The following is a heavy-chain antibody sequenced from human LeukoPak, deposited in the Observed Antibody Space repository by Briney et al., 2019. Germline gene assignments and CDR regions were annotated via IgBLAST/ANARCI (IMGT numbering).Heavy chain of an antibody. CDR2: ISRTSHTI. CDR3: ARSTYYYDSSGYLYPSFFDY. Sequence: QPGGSLRLSCAASGFTFSSYSMNWVRQAPGKVLEWVSYISRTSHTIYYADSVKGRFTISRDNAKNSLYLQMNSLRDEDTAVYYCARSTYYYDSSGYLYPSFFDYWGQGNLVTVSS. D-gene: IGHD3-22*01. J-gene: IGHJ4*02. V-gene: IGHV3-48*02. CDR1: GFTFSSYS.